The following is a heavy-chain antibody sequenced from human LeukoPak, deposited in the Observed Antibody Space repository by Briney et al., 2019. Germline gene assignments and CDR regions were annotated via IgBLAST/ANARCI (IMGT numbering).Heavy chain of an antibody. J-gene: IGHJ5*02. CDR2: INPSGGST. V-gene: IGHV1-46*01. CDR3: ARRYCSSTSCPSWFDP. D-gene: IGHD2-2*01. CDR1: GYTFTSYY. Sequence: ASVKVSCKASGYTFTSYYMHWVRQAPGQGLEWMGIINPSGGSTSYAQKFQGRVTMTRDTSTSTAYMELSSLRSEDTAVYYCARRYCSSTSCPSWFDPWGQGTLVTVSS.